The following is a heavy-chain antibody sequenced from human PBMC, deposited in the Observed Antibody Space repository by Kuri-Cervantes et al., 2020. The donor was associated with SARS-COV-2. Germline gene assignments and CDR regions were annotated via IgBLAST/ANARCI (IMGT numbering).Heavy chain of an antibody. J-gene: IGHJ6*02. Sequence: GGSLRLSCAASGFTFSSYWMGWVRQAPGKGLEWVANINQDGSAKYYVDSVKGRFTISRDNAKNSLYLQVNSLRAEDTAVYYCTTDRSPYYYYVMDVWGQGTTVTVSS. CDR1: GFTFSSYW. CDR2: INQDGSAK. CDR3: TTDRSPYYYYVMDV. V-gene: IGHV3-7*05.